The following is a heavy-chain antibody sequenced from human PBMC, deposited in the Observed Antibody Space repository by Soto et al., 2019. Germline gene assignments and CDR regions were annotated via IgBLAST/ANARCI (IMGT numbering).Heavy chain of an antibody. CDR2: ISYDGSNK. V-gene: IGHV3-30-3*01. J-gene: IGHJ4*02. D-gene: IGHD3-22*01. Sequence: GGSLRLSCAASGFTFSSYAMHWVRQAPGKGLEWVAVISYDGSNKYYADSVKGRFTISRDNSKNTLYLQMNSLRAEDTAVYYCARAAGYYYDSSGYYYWGQGTLVTVSS. CDR3: ARAAGYYYDSSGYYY. CDR1: GFTFSSYA.